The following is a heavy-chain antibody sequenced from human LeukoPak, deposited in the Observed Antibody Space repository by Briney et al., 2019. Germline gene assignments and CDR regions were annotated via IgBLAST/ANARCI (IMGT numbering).Heavy chain of an antibody. D-gene: IGHD3-22*01. CDR3: ARLSHYYDSSGYYYLNLNHYYFDY. Sequence: PSETLSLTCTVSGGSISSSSYYWGWIRQPPGKGLEWIGSIYYSGSTYYNPSLKSRVTISVDTSKNQFPLKLSSVTAADTAVYYCARLSHYYDSSGYYYLNLNHYYFDYWGQGTLVTVSS. CDR1: GGSISSSSYY. J-gene: IGHJ4*02. V-gene: IGHV4-39*06. CDR2: IYYSGST.